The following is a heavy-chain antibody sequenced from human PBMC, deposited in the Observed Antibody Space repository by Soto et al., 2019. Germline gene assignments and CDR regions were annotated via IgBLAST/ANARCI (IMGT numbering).Heavy chain of an antibody. D-gene: IGHD3-16*01. CDR1: VGSISSYS. V-gene: IGHV4-59*08. CDR3: AQHDAWGAPFDS. J-gene: IGHJ4*02. CDR2: ISYSGST. Sequence: QVQLQESGPGLVKPSETLSLTCPASVGSISSYSWSWIRQPPEKGLEWIGYISYSGSTDYNPSLKSRVTISPHTSKNQFSLRLSSVTAADTAVYYCAQHDAWGAPFDSWGQGTLVTVSS.